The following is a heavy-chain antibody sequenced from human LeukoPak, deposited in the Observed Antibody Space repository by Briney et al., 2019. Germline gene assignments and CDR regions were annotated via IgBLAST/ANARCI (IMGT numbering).Heavy chain of an antibody. V-gene: IGHV1-18*04. J-gene: IGHJ5*02. Sequence: ASVKVSCKASGYTFTGYYMHWVRQAPGQGLEWMGWVSSYNGDTNYAQKFQGRVTMSTDTSTSTAYMELRSLRFDDTAIYYCAKDWHILTGRNCFDPWGQGTLVTVSS. CDR2: VSSYNGDT. D-gene: IGHD3-9*01. CDR1: GYTFTGYY. CDR3: AKDWHILTGRNCFDP.